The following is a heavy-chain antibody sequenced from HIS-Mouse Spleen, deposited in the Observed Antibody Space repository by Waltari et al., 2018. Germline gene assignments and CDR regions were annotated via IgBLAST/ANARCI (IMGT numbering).Heavy chain of an antibody. CDR1: GCTFIDYY. J-gene: IGHJ4*02. Sequence: QVQLVEAGGGLVKPGGSLRLACAAAGCTFIDYYMSWFPQAPGKGLEAVSTMTSSGSTLSNAAALKGRFTISGAHATKSRYLEMNSLRAAVTAVYYCAMIWETTVVVDYWGQGTLVAVCS. D-gene: IGHD4-17*01. CDR2: MTSSGSTL. V-gene: IGHV3-11*04. CDR3: AMIWETTVVVDY.